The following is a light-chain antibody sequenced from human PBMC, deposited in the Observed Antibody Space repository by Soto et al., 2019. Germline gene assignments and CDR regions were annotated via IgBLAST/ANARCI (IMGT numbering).Light chain of an antibody. J-gene: IGLJ2*01. Sequence: VLTQSPSASGSLGASVKLTCTLSSGLSSYAIAWHQQQPEKGPRYLMKLDSDGSHTKGDAIPDRFSGSSSGAERYLTISSLQSEDEADYYCQTWGTGIHVVFGGGTKLTV. CDR3: QTWGTGIHVV. CDR1: SGLSSYA. CDR2: LDSDGSH. V-gene: IGLV4-69*01.